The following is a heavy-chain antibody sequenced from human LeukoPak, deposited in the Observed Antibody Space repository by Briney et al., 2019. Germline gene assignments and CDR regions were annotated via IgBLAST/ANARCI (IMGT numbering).Heavy chain of an antibody. CDR2: IYYSGST. CDR3: ARGGVANNWFDP. J-gene: IGHJ5*02. D-gene: IGHD3-10*01. CDR1: GGSISSYY. V-gene: IGHV4-59*01. Sequence: SETLSLTCTVSGGSISSYYWSWIRQPPGKGLAWIGYIYYSGSTNYNPSLKSRVTISVDTSKNQFSLKLSSVTAADTAVYYCARGGVANNWFDPWGQGTLVTVSS.